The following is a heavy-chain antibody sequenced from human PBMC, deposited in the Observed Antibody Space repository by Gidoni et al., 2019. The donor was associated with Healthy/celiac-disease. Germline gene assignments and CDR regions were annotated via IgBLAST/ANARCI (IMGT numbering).Heavy chain of an antibody. V-gene: IGHV3-48*03. Sequence: EVQLVESGGGLVQPGGSLRLPCAASGFTFSSYKLNGVGQAPGKGLGWVSYISSSGSTIYYADSVKGRFTISRDNAKNSLYLQMNSLRSEDTAVYYCARAQIIYDFWSGYSSYFDYWGQGTLVTVSS. D-gene: IGHD3-3*01. CDR3: ARAQIIYDFWSGYSSYFDY. CDR2: ISSSGSTI. J-gene: IGHJ4*02. CDR1: GFTFSSYK.